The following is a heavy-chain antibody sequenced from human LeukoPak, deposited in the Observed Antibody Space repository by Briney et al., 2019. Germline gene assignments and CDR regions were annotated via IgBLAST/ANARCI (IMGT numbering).Heavy chain of an antibody. J-gene: IGHJ5*02. CDR3: ARVAPEVTIFGVAWFLAWFDP. CDR2: INHSGST. D-gene: IGHD3-3*01. V-gene: IGHV4-34*01. CDR1: GGSFSGYY. Sequence: PSETLSLTCAVYGGSFSGYYWSWLRQPPGKGLEWIGEINHSGSTNYNPSLKSRVTISVDTSKSQFSLKLSSVTAADTAVYYCARVAPEVTIFGVAWFLAWFDPWGQGTLVTVSS.